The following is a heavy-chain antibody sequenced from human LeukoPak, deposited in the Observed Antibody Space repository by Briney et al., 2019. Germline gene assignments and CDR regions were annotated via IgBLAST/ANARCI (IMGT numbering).Heavy chain of an antibody. D-gene: IGHD6-19*01. Sequence: SETLSLTCTVSGVSISSHYWSWIRQPPGKGLEWIGYIYHSGSTNYNPSLKSRVTISVDTSKNQFSLRLTSVTAADTAVYYCARGSWPVDWDQGTLVTVSS. V-gene: IGHV4-59*11. J-gene: IGHJ4*02. CDR1: GVSISSHY. CDR3: ARGSWPVD. CDR2: IYHSGST.